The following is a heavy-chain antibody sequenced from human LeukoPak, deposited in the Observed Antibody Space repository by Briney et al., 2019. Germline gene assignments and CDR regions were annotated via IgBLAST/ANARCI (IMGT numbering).Heavy chain of an antibody. Sequence: PGGSLRLSCAASGFTFSDYYMHWVRQAPGKGLVWVSRLSNDGSSTNYADSVKGRLTTSRDNVKNTVYLQMNSLRVEDTAVYYCARDDGPYISGSYPDYWGQGTLVTVSS. CDR3: ARDDGPYISGSYPDY. J-gene: IGHJ4*02. CDR2: LSNDGSST. V-gene: IGHV3-74*01. D-gene: IGHD3-10*01. CDR1: GFTFSDYY.